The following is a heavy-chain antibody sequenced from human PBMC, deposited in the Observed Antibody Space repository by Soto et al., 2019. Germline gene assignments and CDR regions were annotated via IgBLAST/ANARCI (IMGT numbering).Heavy chain of an antibody. CDR2: MNPNSGDT. D-gene: IGHD3-16*02. V-gene: IGHV1-8*01. J-gene: IGHJ6*02. CDR1: GYTFTSYE. CDR3: ARDRSGLDV. Sequence: QMQLVQSGAEVKKPGASVKVSCKASGYTFTSYEINWVRQATGQGLESMGWMNPNSGDTGYAHKFQGRVTMTRDTSINTAYMELNSLRSEDTDVYYCARDRSGLDVWGQGTTVTVSS.